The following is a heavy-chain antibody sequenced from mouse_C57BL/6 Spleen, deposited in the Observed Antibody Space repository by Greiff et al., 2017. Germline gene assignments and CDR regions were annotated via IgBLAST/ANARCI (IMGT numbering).Heavy chain of an antibody. D-gene: IGHD2-2*01. Sequence: QVQLQQSGAELVRPGSSVKLSCKASGYTFTSYWMAWVKQRPGQGLEWIGNIYPSDSETHYNQKFKDQATLTVDKSSSTAYMQLSSLTSEDSAVNDWARGGVTDWYIDVRGTGTTVTVSS. V-gene: IGHV1-61*01. CDR2: IYPSDSET. CDR1: GYTFTSYW. CDR3: ARGGVTDWYIDV. J-gene: IGHJ1*03.